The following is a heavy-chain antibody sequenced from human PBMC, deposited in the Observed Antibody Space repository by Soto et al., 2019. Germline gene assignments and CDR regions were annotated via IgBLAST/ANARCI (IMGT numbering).Heavy chain of an antibody. J-gene: IGHJ4*02. D-gene: IGHD2-21*01. CDR3: AVWTYSHSY. V-gene: IGHV3-7*03. CDR1: GLTVSSYS. Sequence: GGSLRLSCAASGLTVSSYSMNWVRQAPGKGLEWVANINPDGSVRRCVDSVKGRFTVARDNARNSLYLEMNSLRAEDTATYYCAVWTYSHSYWSQGTLVTVSS. CDR2: INPDGSVR.